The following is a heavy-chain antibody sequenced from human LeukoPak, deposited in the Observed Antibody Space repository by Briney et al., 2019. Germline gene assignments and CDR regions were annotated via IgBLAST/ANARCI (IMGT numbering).Heavy chain of an antibody. D-gene: IGHD2-8*01. CDR3: ARALGSCTNGICYTEFDY. CDR2: ISSSSSTI. CDR1: GFTFSSYS. Sequence: GGSLRLSCAASGFTFSSYSMNWVRQAPGKGLEWVSYISSSSSTIYYADSVKGRFTISRDNAKNSLYLQMNSRRAEDTAVYYCARALGSCTNGICYTEFDYWGQGTLVTVSS. V-gene: IGHV3-48*04. J-gene: IGHJ4*02.